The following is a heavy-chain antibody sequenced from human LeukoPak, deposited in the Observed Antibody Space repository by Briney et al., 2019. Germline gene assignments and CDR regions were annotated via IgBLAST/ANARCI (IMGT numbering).Heavy chain of an antibody. CDR3: ARDGSSWAGGWFDP. Sequence: SETLSLTCTVSGGPISSYYWSWIRQPPGKGLEWIGYIYYSGSTNYNPSLNSRVTISVATSKNQFSLKLSSVTAADTAVYYCARDGSSWAGGWFDPWGQGTLVTVSS. J-gene: IGHJ5*02. D-gene: IGHD6-13*01. CDR1: GGPISSYY. V-gene: IGHV4-59*01. CDR2: IYYSGST.